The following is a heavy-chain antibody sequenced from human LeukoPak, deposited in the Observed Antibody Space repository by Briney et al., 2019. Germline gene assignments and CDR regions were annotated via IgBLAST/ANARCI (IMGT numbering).Heavy chain of an antibody. CDR2: TYYSGST. V-gene: IGHV4-39*01. CDR1: GGSISSSSYY. D-gene: IGHD2-2*01. J-gene: IGHJ4*02. Sequence: SETLSLTCTVSGGSISSSSYYWGWIRQPPGKGLEWIGGTYYSGSTYYNSSLKSRVTISVDTPKNQFSLKLSSVTAADTAVYYCAYCSSTSCYGGGIDYWGQGTLVTVSS. CDR3: AYCSSTSCYGGGIDY.